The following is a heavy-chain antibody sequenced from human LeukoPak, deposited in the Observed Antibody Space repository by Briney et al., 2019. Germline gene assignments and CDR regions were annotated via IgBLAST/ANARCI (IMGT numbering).Heavy chain of an antibody. CDR3: AKDRSSTWAVDY. CDR1: GFTLSSYG. Sequence: GGSLRLSCAASGFTLSSYGMHWVRQAPGKGLEWVAFISSDRNNEYYADSVKGRFTIFRDNSKNTLYLQMNSLRAEDTAVYYCAKDRSSTWAVDYWGQGTLVTVSS. V-gene: IGHV3-30*18. J-gene: IGHJ4*02. D-gene: IGHD6-13*01. CDR2: ISSDRNNE.